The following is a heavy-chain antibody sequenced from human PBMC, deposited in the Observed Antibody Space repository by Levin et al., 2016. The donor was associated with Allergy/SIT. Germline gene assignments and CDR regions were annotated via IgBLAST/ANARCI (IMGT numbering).Heavy chain of an antibody. D-gene: IGHD1-1*01. Sequence: PGKALEWLALINWDDDKYYSTSLKTRLTISKDTSSSQVVLTMTNMDPMDTGTYYCARIPPAKDNAYYYGLDVWGQGTTVTVSS. J-gene: IGHJ6*02. V-gene: IGHV2-70*01. CDR2: INWDDDK. CDR3: ARIPPAKDNAYYYGLDV.